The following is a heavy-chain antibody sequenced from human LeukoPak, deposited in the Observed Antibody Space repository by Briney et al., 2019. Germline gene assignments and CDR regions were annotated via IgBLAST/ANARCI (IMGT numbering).Heavy chain of an antibody. CDR2: ISGSGGST. CDR3: AKDRVGTDYNWFDP. V-gene: IGHV3-23*01. J-gene: IGHJ5*02. D-gene: IGHD1-26*01. Sequence: GGSLRLSCAASGFTFSSYAMSWVCQAPGKGLEWVSAISGSGGSTYYADSVKGRFTISRDNSKNTLYLQMNSLRAEDTAVYYCAKDRVGTDYNWFDPWGQGTLVTVSS. CDR1: GFTFSSYA.